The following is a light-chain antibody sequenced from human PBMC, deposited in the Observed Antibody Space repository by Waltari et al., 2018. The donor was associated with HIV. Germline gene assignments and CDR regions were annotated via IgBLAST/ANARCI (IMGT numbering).Light chain of an antibody. CDR2: NNN. CDR1: SSNIGSNP. CDR3: AAWDDSLNGVV. Sequence: QSVLTQPPSASGTPGQRVTISCSGSSSNIGSNPVSWYQQLPGTAPKLLIYNNNARPSGVPDRFSGSTSGTSASLAISGLQSESEADYYCAAWDDSLNGVVFGGGTKLTVL. J-gene: IGLJ2*01. V-gene: IGLV1-44*01.